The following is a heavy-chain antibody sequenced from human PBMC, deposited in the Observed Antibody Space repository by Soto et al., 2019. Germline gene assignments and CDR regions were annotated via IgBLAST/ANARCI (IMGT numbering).Heavy chain of an antibody. CDR1: GFSLTTSGMC. CDR2: INWGDDK. CDR3: VRTAYSSGWYGYLCMDV. Sequence: SGPTLVNPTHTLTLTCTFSGFSLTTSGMCVSSVRQPPGKAPEWLALINWGDDKYYTTSLKTRLTFARDTSKNQVVLTVTNMDPVDTAIYYCVRTAYSSGWYGYLCMDVWGQGTTATVS. J-gene: IGHJ6*02. D-gene: IGHD6-19*01. V-gene: IGHV2-70*20.